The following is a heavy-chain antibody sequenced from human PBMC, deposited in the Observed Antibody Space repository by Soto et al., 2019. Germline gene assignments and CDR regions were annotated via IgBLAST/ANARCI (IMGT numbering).Heavy chain of an antibody. CDR2: IYPSDSDT. V-gene: IGHV5-51*01. D-gene: IGHD5-12*01. CDR1: GFSFSSYW. J-gene: IGHJ6*02. Sequence: PGESLKISCKGSGFSFSSYWIGWVRQMPGKGLEWMGIIYPSDSDTRYSPSFQGQVTISADKSINTAYLQWSSLKASDTAMYYCARRSGGYVIDDYYGMDVWGQGTTVTVSS. CDR3: ARRSGGYVIDDYYGMDV.